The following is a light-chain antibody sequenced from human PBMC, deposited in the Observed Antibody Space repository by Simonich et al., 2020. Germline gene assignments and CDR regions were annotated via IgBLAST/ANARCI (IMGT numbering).Light chain of an antibody. CDR1: QSVSSY. Sequence: EIVLTQSPATLSLSPLERATLSCSASQSVSSYLAWYQQKPGQAPSLLIYDASNRATGIPARFSGGGSGTDFTLTISSLEPEDFAVYYCQQRSNWPLTFGGGTKVEIK. CDR2: DAS. CDR3: QQRSNWPLT. J-gene: IGKJ4*01. V-gene: IGKV3-11*01.